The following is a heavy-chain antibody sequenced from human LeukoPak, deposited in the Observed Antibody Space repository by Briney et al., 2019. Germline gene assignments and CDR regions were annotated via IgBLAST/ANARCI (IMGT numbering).Heavy chain of an antibody. J-gene: IGHJ6*02. Sequence: GGSLRLSCAGSGFTFNTAWFSWVRQAPGKGLQWVGRIKSKTDGGTIDYDTPVKDRFTISRDDSQNTLYLQINSLKTEDTAVYYCATYGSGSCLRYWGQGTTVTVSS. CDR1: GFTFNTAW. CDR2: IKSKTDGGTI. V-gene: IGHV3-15*01. CDR3: ATYGSGSCLRY. D-gene: IGHD6-19*01.